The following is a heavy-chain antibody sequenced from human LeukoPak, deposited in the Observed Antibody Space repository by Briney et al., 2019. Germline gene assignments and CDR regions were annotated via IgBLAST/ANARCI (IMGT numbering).Heavy chain of an antibody. D-gene: IGHD2-2*01. J-gene: IGHJ3*02. CDR2: IYTSGST. CDR1: GGSISSYY. CDR3: VRELGYCSSTSCSEPDDAFDI. V-gene: IGHV4-4*07. Sequence: SETLSLTCTVSGGSISSYYWSWILQPAGKGLEWIGRIYTSGSTNYNPSLKSRVTMSVDTSKNQFSLKLSSVTAADTAVYYCVRELGYCSSTSCSEPDDAFDIWGQGTMVTVSS.